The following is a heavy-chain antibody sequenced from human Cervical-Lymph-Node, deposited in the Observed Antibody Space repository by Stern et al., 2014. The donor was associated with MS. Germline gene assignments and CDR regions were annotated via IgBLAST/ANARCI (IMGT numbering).Heavy chain of an antibody. CDR1: GFTFNGSA. J-gene: IGHJ4*02. CDR3: ARGTAGSSIGLDY. CDR2: SSYDGSSR. D-gene: IGHD6-19*01. V-gene: IGHV3-30*04. Sequence: QVQLVQSGGGVVQPGRSLRLSCAASGFTFNGSAMHWVRQAPGKGLEWVAVSSYDGSSRHYADSVKGRFTIYRDNSKNTLYLYMNSLRPEDTAVYYSARGTAGSSIGLDYWGQGTLVTVSS.